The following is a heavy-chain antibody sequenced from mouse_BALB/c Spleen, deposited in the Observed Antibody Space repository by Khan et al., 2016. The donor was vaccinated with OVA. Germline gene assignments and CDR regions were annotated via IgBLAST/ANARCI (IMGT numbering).Heavy chain of an antibody. CDR2: INPSDGDT. CDR3: TRSGYGTFAY. Sequence: VQLQESGAELVKPGASVKLSCKASGYTFTNYYMYWVKQRPGQGLEWIGEINPSDGDTNFNEKFKTKATLTVDNSSSTAYMQLSSLTSEDSAVYYCTRSGYGTFAYWGQGTLVTVSA. D-gene: IGHD2-1*01. V-gene: IGHV1S81*02. J-gene: IGHJ3*01. CDR1: GYTFTNYY.